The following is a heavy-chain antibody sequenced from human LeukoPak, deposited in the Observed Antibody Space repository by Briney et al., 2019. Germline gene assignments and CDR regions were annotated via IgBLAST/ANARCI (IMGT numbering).Heavy chain of an antibody. D-gene: IGHD3-22*01. CDR3: ATRRIYCYESRVYAC. J-gene: IGHJ4*02. V-gene: IGHV4-34*08. Sequence: SESLRLTCAVYGGTFSGYYWSWIRQPPGKGLEWIAEINHSGSTNYNASRKSRVTISVDTSKNQFSLKLSSVNAADTAVYYCATRRIYCYESRVYACWGQGTLVSVSS. CDR1: GGTFSGYY. CDR2: INHSGST.